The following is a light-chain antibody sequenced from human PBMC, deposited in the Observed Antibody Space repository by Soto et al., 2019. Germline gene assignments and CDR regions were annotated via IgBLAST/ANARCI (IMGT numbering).Light chain of an antibody. J-gene: IGKJ2*01. Sequence: EVVMTQSPATLSLSPGARATLSCRASQSVTKNLAWYQQRPGQAPRLLIYGASTRATGVPARFSGSGSGTEFSLTIRSLQSEDFAVYYCQQYNNWPPSYTFGQGTKLEIK. CDR3: QQYNNWPPSYT. V-gene: IGKV3-15*01. CDR1: QSVTKN. CDR2: GAS.